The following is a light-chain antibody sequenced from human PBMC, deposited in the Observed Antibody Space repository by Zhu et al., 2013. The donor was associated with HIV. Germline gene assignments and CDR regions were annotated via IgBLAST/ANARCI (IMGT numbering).Light chain of an antibody. Sequence: EVVLTQSPGTLSLSPGERATLSCRASQSVSINHLAWYQQRPGQAPRLLIYDASNRATGIPARFSGGGSGTDFALTISSLEPEDFAVYYCQERTSWPQFTFGPGTKVDIK. CDR2: DAS. V-gene: IGKV3-11*01. CDR3: QERTSWPQFT. J-gene: IGKJ3*01. CDR1: QSVSIN.